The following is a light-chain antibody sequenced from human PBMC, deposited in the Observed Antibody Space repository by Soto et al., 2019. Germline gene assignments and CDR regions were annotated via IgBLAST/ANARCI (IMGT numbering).Light chain of an antibody. CDR3: QHSSNWPPGIT. V-gene: IGKV3-15*01. CDR2: GAS. CDR1: QSVSSN. Sequence: ETVMTQSPATLSVSPGERATLSCRARQSVSSNLAWYQQKHGQAPRLLIYGASTRATGIPDRFSGSGSGTAFTLTISSLEPEDFAVYYCQHSSNWPPGITVGQGTRLEIK. J-gene: IGKJ5*01.